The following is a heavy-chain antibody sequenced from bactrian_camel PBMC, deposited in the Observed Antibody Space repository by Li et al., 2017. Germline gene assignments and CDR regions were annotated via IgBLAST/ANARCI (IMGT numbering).Heavy chain of an antibody. J-gene: IGHJ6*01. CDR2: RSSDGTT. CDR3: AASEGGHCWSTEIGPFGF. V-gene: IGHV3S55*01. Sequence: HVQLVESGGGSVQAGGSLKLSCATTDSTYIFAGCEMGWYRQAPGKERELVSGRSSDGTTWNLDSVKGRFTISKDGARNTLYLQMDSLKPDDSATYYCAASEGGHCWSTEIGPFGFWGQGTQVTVS. D-gene: IGHD1*01. CDR1: DSTYIFAGCE.